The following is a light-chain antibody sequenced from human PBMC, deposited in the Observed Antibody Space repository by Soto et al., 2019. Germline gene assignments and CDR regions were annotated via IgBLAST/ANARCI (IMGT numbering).Light chain of an antibody. CDR3: QQYGSSPRT. CDR1: QSVSSSF. CDR2: GAS. J-gene: IGKJ2*01. Sequence: EIVLTQSPGTLSLSPGERATISCRASQSVSSSFFAWYQQKHGQAPRLVIYGASSRPTGIPDRFSGSGSGTDITLIISRLESEDFAVYYCQQYGSSPRTFGQGTKLEIK. V-gene: IGKV3-20*01.